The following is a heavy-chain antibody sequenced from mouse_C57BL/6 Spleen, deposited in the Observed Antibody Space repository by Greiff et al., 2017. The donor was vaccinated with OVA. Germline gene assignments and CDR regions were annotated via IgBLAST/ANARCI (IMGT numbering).Heavy chain of an antibody. V-gene: IGHV5-12*01. Sequence: EVQRVESGGGLVQPGGSLKLSCAASGFTFSDYYMYWVRQTPEKRLEWVAYISNGGGSTYYPDTVKGRFSISRDNAKNTLYLQMSRLKSEDTAMYYCARQDYGNYYAMDYWGQGTSVTVSS. CDR3: ARQDYGNYYAMDY. CDR1: GFTFSDYY. D-gene: IGHD2-1*01. J-gene: IGHJ4*01. CDR2: ISNGGGST.